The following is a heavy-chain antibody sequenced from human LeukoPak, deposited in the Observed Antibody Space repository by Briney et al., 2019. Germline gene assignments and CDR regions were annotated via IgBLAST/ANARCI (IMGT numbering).Heavy chain of an antibody. V-gene: IGHV3-48*02. CDR3: ARDFVATTSL. D-gene: IGHD4-17*01. CDR1: GFTFSSYA. Sequence: GGSLRLSCAASGFTFSSYAMSWVRQAPGKGLEWVSYISSSSSTIYYADSVKGRFTISRDNAKNSLYVQMNSLRDEDTAVYYCARDFVATTSLWGQGTLVTVSS. CDR2: ISSSSSTI. J-gene: IGHJ4*02.